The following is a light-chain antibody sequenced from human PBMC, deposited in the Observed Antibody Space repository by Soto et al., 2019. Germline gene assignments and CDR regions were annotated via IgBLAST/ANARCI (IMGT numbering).Light chain of an antibody. CDR2: EVT. CDR1: SSDVGGYNY. CDR3: NSYTTSATYV. V-gene: IGLV2-14*01. J-gene: IGLJ1*01. Sequence: QSALTQPASVSGSPGQSITISCPGTSSDVGGYNYVSWYQHHPGEAPKLMIFEVTKRPSGISNRFAGSKSGNTASLTISGLQAEDEAYYCCNSYTTSATYVFGSGTKVTVL.